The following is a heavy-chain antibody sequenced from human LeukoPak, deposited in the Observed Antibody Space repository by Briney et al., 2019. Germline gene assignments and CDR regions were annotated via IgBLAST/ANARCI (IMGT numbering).Heavy chain of an antibody. CDR2: ISSSGTTI. D-gene: IGHD3-10*01. CDR3: AREVYYGSGSPRLDY. CDR1: GFTFSSYS. J-gene: IGHJ4*02. Sequence: RAGGSLRLSCAASGFTFSSYSMTWVRQAPGKGLEWVSYISSSGTTIYSADSVKGRFTISRDNPKNSLYLQMNSLRAEDTALYYCAREVYYGSGSPRLDYWGQGTLVTVSS. V-gene: IGHV3-48*01.